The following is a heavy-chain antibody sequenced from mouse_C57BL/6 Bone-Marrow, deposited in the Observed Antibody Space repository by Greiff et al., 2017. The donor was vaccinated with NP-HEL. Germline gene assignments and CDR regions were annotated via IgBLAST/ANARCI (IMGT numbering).Heavy chain of an antibody. D-gene: IGHD2-1*01. CDR2: RRNKANDYTT. J-gene: IGHJ3*01. CDR1: GFTFSDFY. Sequence: EVQVVESGGGLVQSGRSLRLSCATSGFTFSDFYMEWVRQAPGKGLEWIAARRNKANDYTTEYSASVKGRFIVSRDTSQSILYLQMNALRAEDTAIYYCARDADYGNYPAWFAYWGQGTLVTVSA. CDR3: ARDADYGNYPAWFAY. V-gene: IGHV7-1*01.